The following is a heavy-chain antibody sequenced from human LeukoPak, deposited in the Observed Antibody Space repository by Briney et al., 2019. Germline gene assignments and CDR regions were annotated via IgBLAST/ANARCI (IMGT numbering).Heavy chain of an antibody. CDR1: GYTFTSYD. CDR3: ARARVGATTRYYFDY. V-gene: IGHV1-8*03. CDR2: VNPNSGNT. D-gene: IGHD1-26*01. Sequence: ASVKVSCKASGYTFTSYDINWVRQATGQGLEWMGWVNPNSGNTGYAQKFQGRVTITRNTSISTAYMELSSLRSEDTAVYYCARARVGATTRYYFDYWGQGTLVTVSS. J-gene: IGHJ4*02.